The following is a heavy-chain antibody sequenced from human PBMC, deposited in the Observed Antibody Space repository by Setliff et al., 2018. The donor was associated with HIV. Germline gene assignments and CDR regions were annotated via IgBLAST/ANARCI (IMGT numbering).Heavy chain of an antibody. D-gene: IGHD5-12*01. J-gene: IGHJ4*02. Sequence: GGSLRLSCAVSGFTFEDYGMSWVRQAPGKGLVWVSRINSDGSSTSYADSVKGRFTISRDNARKSVYLQIDSLRAEDTAVYYCARDRGYDLDYFDYWGQGTLVTVSS. CDR2: INSDGSST. CDR1: GFTFEDYG. V-gene: IGHV3-20*04. CDR3: ARDRGYDLDYFDY.